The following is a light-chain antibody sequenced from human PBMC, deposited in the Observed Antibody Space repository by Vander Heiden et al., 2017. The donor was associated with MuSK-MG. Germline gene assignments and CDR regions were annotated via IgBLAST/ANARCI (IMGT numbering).Light chain of an antibody. Sequence: QPALTHPASLSGTAAQTVTNSCTRSGRDVGSYNLVSWYQQYPGKAPKVMIYEVNQRPSGVSNRFSGSKSDNTASLTISGLQAEDEADYYCCSYAGSNTFGVFGGGTKLTVL. CDR3: CSYAGSNTFGV. V-gene: IGLV2-23*02. CDR2: EVN. CDR1: GRDVGSYNL. J-gene: IGLJ2*01.